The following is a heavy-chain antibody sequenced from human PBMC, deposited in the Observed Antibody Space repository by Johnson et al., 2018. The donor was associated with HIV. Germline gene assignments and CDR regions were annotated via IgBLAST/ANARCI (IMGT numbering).Heavy chain of an antibody. D-gene: IGHD3-10*01. CDR3: AKSTQASIVRESGPYGAFDI. CDR1: GFTFSSYG. CDR2: ISYDGSNK. V-gene: IGHV3-30*18. J-gene: IGHJ3*02. Sequence: VQLVESGGGVVQPGRSLRLSCAASGFTFSSYGIHWVRQVPGKGLEWVAVISYDGSNKYYACSVKGRFTVSSDNSQNTLYLEMNGLRPEDTALYYCAKSTQASIVRESGPYGAFDIWGLGTMVTVSS.